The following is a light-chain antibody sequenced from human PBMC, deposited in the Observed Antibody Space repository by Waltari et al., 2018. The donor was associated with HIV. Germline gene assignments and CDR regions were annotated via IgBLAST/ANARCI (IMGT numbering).Light chain of an antibody. CDR2: AAS. V-gene: IGKV1-39*01. CDR3: QQSYSSPGT. Sequence: DIQMNQSPSSLSASVGDRVTITCRASQSISNNLNWYQQKPGKAPNLLIYAASSLESGVPSRFSGSGSGTEFTLTISSLQYEDFATYHCQQSYSSPGTFGQGTKVEI. J-gene: IGKJ1*01. CDR1: QSISNN.